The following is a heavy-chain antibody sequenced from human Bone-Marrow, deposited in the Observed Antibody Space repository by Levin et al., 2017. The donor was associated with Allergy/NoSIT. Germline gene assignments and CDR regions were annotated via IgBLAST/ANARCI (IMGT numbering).Heavy chain of an antibody. J-gene: IGHJ6*02. D-gene: IGHD3-10*01. CDR2: ISYDGSKT. Sequence: SCAASGFDFSSYALHWVRQAPGKGLEWLAIISYDGSKTYYTESVRGRFTVSRDKSKNMLHLQMTTLRREDTAIYYCARETFFYGAGSTNYGMDVWGQGTTVTVSS. CDR3: ARETFFYGAGSTNYGMDV. V-gene: IGHV3-30*04. CDR1: GFDFSSYA.